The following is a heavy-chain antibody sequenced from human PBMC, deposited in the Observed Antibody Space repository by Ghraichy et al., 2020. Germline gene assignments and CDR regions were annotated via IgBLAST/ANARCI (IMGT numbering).Heavy chain of an antibody. J-gene: IGHJ5*02. CDR1: GVSMTSYY. Sequence: SETLSLTCSVSGVSMTSYYWNWIRQPPGKGLEWIGYIYYTGSTSYSSSLESRVTMSVDTSKNQFSLKLTSVTAADTAVYYCASSGIRASAFGAWGQGTLVTVSS. CDR3: ASSGIRASAFGA. D-gene: IGHD1-14*01. V-gene: IGHV4-59*01. CDR2: IYYTGST.